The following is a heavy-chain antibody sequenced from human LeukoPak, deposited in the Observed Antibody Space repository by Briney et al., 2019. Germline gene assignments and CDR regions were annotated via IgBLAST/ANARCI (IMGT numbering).Heavy chain of an antibody. CDR2: IYHSGSS. J-gene: IGHJ4*02. CDR1: GGSFSSGGYY. D-gene: IGHD3-3*01. V-gene: IGHV4-30-2*01. Sequence: SETLSLTCTVSGGSFSSGGYYWSWIRQPPGKGLEWIGYIYHSGSSYYNPSLKSRVTISVDRSKNQFSLKLSSVTAADTAVYYCARGRFLEWLNFDYWGQGTLVTVSS. CDR3: ARGRFLEWLNFDY.